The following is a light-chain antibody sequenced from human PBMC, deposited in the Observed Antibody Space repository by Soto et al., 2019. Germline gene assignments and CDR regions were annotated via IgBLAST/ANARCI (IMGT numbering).Light chain of an antibody. J-gene: IGKJ4*01. CDR3: QQYNNWPLT. Sequence: EIVLTQSPGTLSLSPGERATLSCRASQRISSSLAWYQQKIGQSPRLLIYGASTRATGIPARFSGSGSGTEFTLTISSLQSEDFAVYYCQQYNNWPLTFGGGTKVDIK. CDR2: GAS. CDR1: QRISSS. V-gene: IGKV3-15*01.